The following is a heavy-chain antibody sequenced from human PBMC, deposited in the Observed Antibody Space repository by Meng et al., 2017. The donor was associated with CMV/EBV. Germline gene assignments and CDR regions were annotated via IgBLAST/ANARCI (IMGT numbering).Heavy chain of an antibody. J-gene: IGHJ4*02. CDR3: AHIPYGTPDLGFDY. Sequence: SGPTLVKPTQTLTLTCTFSGFSLSTSGVGVGWIRQPPGKALEWLALIYWDDDKRYSPSLKSRLTITKDTSKNQVVLTMTNMDPVDTATYYCAHIPYGTPDLGFDYWGQGTLVTVSS. V-gene: IGHV2-5*02. CDR1: GFSLSTSGVG. CDR2: IYWDDDK. D-gene: IGHD4-17*01.